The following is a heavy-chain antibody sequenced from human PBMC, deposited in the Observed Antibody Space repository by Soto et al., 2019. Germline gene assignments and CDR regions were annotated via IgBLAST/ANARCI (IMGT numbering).Heavy chain of an antibody. J-gene: IGHJ4*02. CDR1: GFTFSSYA. V-gene: IGHV3-23*01. CDR2: ISGSGGST. Sequence: GGSLRLSCAASGFTFSSYAMSWVRQAPGKGLEWVSAISGSGGSTYYADSVKGRFTISXXXXXXTXYXQXXXLRAEDTAVYYCASFDYWGQGTLVTVSS. CDR3: ASFDY.